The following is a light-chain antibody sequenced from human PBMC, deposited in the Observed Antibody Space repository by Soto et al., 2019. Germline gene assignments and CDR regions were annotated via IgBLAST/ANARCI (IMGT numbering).Light chain of an antibody. J-gene: IGLJ3*02. Sequence: QSVLTQPPSVSAAPGETVTISCSGSNSNVGNSYVSWYQQLPGTAPKIIMYGSTERPSGIPDRFSGSKSGTSATLGITGLQTGDEADYYCLAWDSSLRVWVFGGGTKLTVL. CDR3: LAWDSSLRVWV. CDR1: NSNVGNSY. CDR2: GST. V-gene: IGLV1-51*02.